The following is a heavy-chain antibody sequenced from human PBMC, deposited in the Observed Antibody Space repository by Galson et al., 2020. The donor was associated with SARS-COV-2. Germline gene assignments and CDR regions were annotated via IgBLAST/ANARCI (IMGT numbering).Heavy chain of an antibody. J-gene: IGHJ4*02. CDR1: GGSFSGYY. Sequence: SETLSLTCAVYGGSFSGYYWSWIRQPPGKGLEWIGEINHSASTNYNPSLKSRVTISVDTSKNQFSLKLSSVTAADTAVYYCARGRRGSSRGLFDYWGQGTLVTVSS. V-gene: IGHV4-34*01. CDR3: ARGRRGSSRGLFDY. CDR2: INHSAST. D-gene: IGHD6-13*01.